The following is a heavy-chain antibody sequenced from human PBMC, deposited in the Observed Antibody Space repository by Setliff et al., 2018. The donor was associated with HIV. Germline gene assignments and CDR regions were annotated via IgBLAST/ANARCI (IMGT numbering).Heavy chain of an antibody. CDR2: INPSSGST. J-gene: IGHJ1*01. Sequence: GASVKVSCKASGYTFTSYYMHWVRQAPGQGLEWMGIINPSSGSTTYAQKFQGRVTMTRDTSTSTVYMELSSLRSEDTAVYYCARDPAPSSSASYFQHWGRGTPVTVPQ. CDR3: ARDPAPSSSASYFQH. D-gene: IGHD6-6*01. CDR1: GYTFTSYY. V-gene: IGHV1-46*01.